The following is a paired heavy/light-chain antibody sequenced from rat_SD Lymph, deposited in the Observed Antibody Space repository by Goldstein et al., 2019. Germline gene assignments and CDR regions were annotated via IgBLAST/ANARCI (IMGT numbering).Heavy chain of an antibody. CDR3: ARRPTVATYFDY. J-gene: IGHJ2*01. CDR2: ISSGSSYI. V-gene: IGHV5-34*01. Sequence: EVQLVESGGGLVQPGRSLKLSCVASGFTFSNYGMNWIRQAPGKGLEWVAYISSGSSYIYYAETVKGRFTISRDNAKNTLYLQMTSLRSEDTALYYCARRPTVATYFDYWGQGVMVTVSS. D-gene: IGHD1-3*01. CDR1: GFTFSNYG.
Light chain of an antibody. CDR2: SVS. CDR1: QSLLDSDGDTY. CDR3: MQATHAPLT. V-gene: IGKV2S27*01. J-gene: IGKJ5*01. Sequence: DVVLTQTPPTLSATIGQSVSISCRSSQSLLDSDGDTYLNWLLQRPGQSPQLLIYSVSNLESGVPNRFSGSGSETDFTLKISGVEAEDLGVYYCMQATHAPLTFGSGTKLEIK.